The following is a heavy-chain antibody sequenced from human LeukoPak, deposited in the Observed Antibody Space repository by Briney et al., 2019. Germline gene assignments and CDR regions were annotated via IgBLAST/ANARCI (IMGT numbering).Heavy chain of an antibody. D-gene: IGHD6-13*01. J-gene: IGHJ4*02. V-gene: IGHV3-72*01. Sequence: GGSLRLSCAASGLTFSDYYMDWVRQAPGKGLEWVGRIRNKANSYTTEYAASVKGRFIISRDDSQNSLYLQMNTLKTEDTAVYYCARSSSNWYPLLEYWGQGTLVTVSS. CDR3: ARSSSNWYPLLEY. CDR2: IRNKANSYTT. CDR1: GLTFSDYY.